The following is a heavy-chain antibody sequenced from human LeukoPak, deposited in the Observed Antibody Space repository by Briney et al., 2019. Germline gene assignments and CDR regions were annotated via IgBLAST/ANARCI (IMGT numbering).Heavy chain of an antibody. Sequence: GGSLRLSCTASGFTFSTYWMSWVRQVPGKGLEFVASIHQDGGEREYVDSVKGRFTISRDNAKNSLYLQMISLRAEDTAVYYCARWRGAQSEFGYWGQGTLVTVSS. CDR2: IHQDGGER. CDR1: GFTFSTYW. D-gene: IGHD3-16*01. J-gene: IGHJ4*02. V-gene: IGHV3-7*01. CDR3: ARWRGAQSEFGY.